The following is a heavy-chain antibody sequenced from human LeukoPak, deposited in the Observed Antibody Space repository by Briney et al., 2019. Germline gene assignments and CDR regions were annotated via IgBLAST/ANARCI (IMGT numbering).Heavy chain of an antibody. Sequence: SETLSLTCTVSGGSISSYDWSWIRQPPGKGMEWIGYIYYSGSTNYNPSLKSRVTISIATAKNQFSMKLSSVTAADAAVYYCARDGRDGYNYRRWAWSFDLWGRGTLVTVSS. D-gene: IGHD5-24*01. CDR2: IYYSGST. CDR1: GGSISSYD. CDR3: ARDGRDGYNYRRWAWSFDL. J-gene: IGHJ2*01. V-gene: IGHV4-59*01.